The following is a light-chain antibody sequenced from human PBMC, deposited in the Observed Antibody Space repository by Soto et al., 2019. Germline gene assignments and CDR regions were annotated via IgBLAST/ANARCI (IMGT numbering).Light chain of an antibody. CDR3: QSYDSSLSVVV. V-gene: IGLV1-40*01. J-gene: IGLJ2*01. Sequence: QSVLTQPPSVSGAPGQRVTISCTGSSSNIGAGYDVHWYQQLPGTAPKLLIYGNSNRPSGVPDRFSGSKSGTSASLAITGLQAEDEADYYCQSYDSSLSVVVFGGGTNDRP. CDR1: SSNIGAGYD. CDR2: GNS.